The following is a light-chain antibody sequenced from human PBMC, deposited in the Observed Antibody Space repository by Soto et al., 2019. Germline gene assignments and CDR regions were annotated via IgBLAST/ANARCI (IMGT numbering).Light chain of an antibody. J-gene: IGKJ1*01. CDR3: QQYHNWPA. Sequence: ETVMTQSPATLSVSPGERATLSCRASQSVFSSLAWYQHKPGQAPRLLIYGAATRATGIPARFSGSGSGTEFTLTISSLQSDDIAVYYCQQYHNWPASGQGTKVEIK. CDR1: QSVFSS. CDR2: GAA. V-gene: IGKV3-15*01.